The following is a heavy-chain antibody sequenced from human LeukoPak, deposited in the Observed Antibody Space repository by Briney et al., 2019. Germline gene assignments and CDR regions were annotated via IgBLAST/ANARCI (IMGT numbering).Heavy chain of an antibody. CDR3: ARDRANCSSTSCYVRWVGWFDP. CDR1: GYTFTSYG. V-gene: IGHV1-69*13. D-gene: IGHD2-2*01. J-gene: IGHJ5*02. Sequence: SVKVSCKASGYTFTSYGISWVRQAPGQGLEWMGGIIPIFGTANYAQKFQGRVTITADESTSTAYMELSSLRSEDTAVYYCARDRANCSSTSCYVRWVGWFDPWGQGTLVTVSS. CDR2: IIPIFGTA.